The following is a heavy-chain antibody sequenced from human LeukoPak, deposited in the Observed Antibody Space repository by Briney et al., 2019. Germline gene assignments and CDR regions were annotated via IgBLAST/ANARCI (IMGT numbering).Heavy chain of an antibody. Sequence: GSVKVSCKDSGYTFTGYYMHWVRQAPGQGLEWMGRINPNSGGTNYAQKFQGRVTITRDTYISTASMELSRLRESDAAVFYCARLLEWLSDDYWGQGTLVTVSS. D-gene: IGHD3-3*01. CDR3: ARLLEWLSDDY. V-gene: IGHV1-2*06. CDR1: GYTFTGYY. J-gene: IGHJ4*02. CDR2: INPNSGGT.